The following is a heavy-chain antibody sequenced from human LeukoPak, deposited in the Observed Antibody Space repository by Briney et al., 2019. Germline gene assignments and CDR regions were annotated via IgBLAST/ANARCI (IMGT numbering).Heavy chain of an antibody. J-gene: IGHJ4*02. CDR1: GFTFRSYG. V-gene: IGHV3-23*01. Sequence: GGTLRLPCAASGFTFRSYGMTWVRQAPGKGLEWVSAISGSGDSTYYADSVKGRFTISRDNSRNTLYLQMNSLRAGDTAVYYCAKATGYLLWGQGTLVTVSS. D-gene: IGHD1-14*01. CDR2: ISGSGDST. CDR3: AKATGYLL.